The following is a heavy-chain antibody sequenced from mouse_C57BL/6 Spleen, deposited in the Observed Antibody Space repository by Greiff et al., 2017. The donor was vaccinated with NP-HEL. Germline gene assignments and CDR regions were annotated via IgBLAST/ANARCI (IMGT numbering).Heavy chain of an antibody. J-gene: IGHJ4*01. V-gene: IGHV14-1*01. CDR3: TPMVTTRAMDY. CDR1: GFNIKDYY. D-gene: IGHD2-2*01. Sequence: EVQLQQSGAELVRPGASVKLSCTASGFNIKDYYMHWVKQRPEQGLEWIGRIDPEDGDTEYAPKFQGKATMTADTSSNTAYLQLSSLTSEDTAVYYCTPMVTTRAMDYWGQGTSVTVSS. CDR2: IDPEDGDT.